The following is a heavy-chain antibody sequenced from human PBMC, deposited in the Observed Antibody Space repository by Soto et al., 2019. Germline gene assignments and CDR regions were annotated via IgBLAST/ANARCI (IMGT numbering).Heavy chain of an antibody. CDR2: IYYSGST. CDR1: GGSISSGDYY. J-gene: IGHJ4*02. CDR3: ARVKREVAGPIFDY. D-gene: IGHD6-19*01. Sequence: PSETLSLTCTVSGGSISSGDYYRSWIRQPPGKGLEWIGYIYYSGSTYYNPSLKSRVTISVDTSKNQFSLKLSSVTAADTAVYYCARVKREVAGPIFDYWVQGTLVTVSS. V-gene: IGHV4-30-4*01.